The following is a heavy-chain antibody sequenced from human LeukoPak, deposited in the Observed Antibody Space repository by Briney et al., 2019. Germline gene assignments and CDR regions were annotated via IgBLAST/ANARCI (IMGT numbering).Heavy chain of an antibody. D-gene: IGHD3-16*01. J-gene: IGHJ4*02. CDR2: IYYSGST. CDR3: AGGPFVRIDH. Sequence: SETLSLTCTVSGGSISSYYWSWIRQPPGKGLEWIGYIYYSGSTNYNPSLKSRVAISVDTSKNQFSLKLSSVTAADTAVYYCAGGPFVRIDHWGQGTLVTVSS. V-gene: IGHV4-59*01. CDR1: GGSISSYY.